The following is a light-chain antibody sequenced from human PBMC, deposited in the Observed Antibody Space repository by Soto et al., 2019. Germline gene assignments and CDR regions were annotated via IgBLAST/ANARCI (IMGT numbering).Light chain of an antibody. CDR3: QQRLDWPLT. V-gene: IGKV3-11*01. Sequence: EIVLTQSPATLSLSPGERATLSCRASQGVSSFFVWYQQKRGQAPRLLIYDASKRATGIPARFSGSGSGTDFTLTISSLEPEDFAVYYCQQRLDWPLTFGGGTTVEIK. CDR1: QGVSSF. J-gene: IGKJ4*01. CDR2: DAS.